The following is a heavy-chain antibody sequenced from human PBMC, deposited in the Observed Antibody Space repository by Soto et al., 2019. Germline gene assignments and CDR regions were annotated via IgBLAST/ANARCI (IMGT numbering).Heavy chain of an antibody. Sequence: ASVKVSCKASGGTFSSYAISWVRQAPGQGLEWMGGIIPIFGTANYAQKFQGRVTITADEFTSTAYMELSSLRSEDTAVYYCARDGSDGDYVRWFDPWGQGTLVTVSS. V-gene: IGHV1-69*01. D-gene: IGHD4-17*01. J-gene: IGHJ5*02. CDR2: IIPIFGTA. CDR1: GGTFSSYA. CDR3: ARDGSDGDYVRWFDP.